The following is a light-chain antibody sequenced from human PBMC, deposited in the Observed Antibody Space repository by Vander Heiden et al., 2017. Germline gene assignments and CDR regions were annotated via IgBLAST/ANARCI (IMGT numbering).Light chain of an antibody. V-gene: IGLV1-44*01. Sequence: QSVLTQPPSVSGTPGQRVTISCSGSNTNIGINIVNWYQHLPGTAPKLLIYNNNQRPSGVPDRFSGSKSGTSASLAISGLQSGDEADYYCAAWDDSLNGWVFGGGTNLTVL. J-gene: IGLJ3*02. CDR2: NNN. CDR3: AAWDDSLNGWV. CDR1: NTNIGINI.